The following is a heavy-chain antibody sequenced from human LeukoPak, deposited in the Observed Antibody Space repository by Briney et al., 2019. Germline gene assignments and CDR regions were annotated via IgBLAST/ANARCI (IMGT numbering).Heavy chain of an antibody. CDR3: ARLSGAPVRHPIYHFDY. V-gene: IGHV4-38-2*01. CDR1: GYSISSGYY. CDR2: IYHSGST. D-gene: IGHD2-2*02. Sequence: PLETLSLTCAVSGYSISSGYYWGWIRQPPGKGLEWIGNIYHSGSTYKNPSLKSRVTISLDTSKNQFSLKLSSVTAADTAMYYCARLSGAPVRHPIYHFDYWGQGTLVTVSS. J-gene: IGHJ4*02.